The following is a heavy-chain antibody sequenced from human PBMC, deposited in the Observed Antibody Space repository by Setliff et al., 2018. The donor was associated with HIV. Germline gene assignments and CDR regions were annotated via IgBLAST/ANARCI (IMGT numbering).Heavy chain of an antibody. J-gene: IGHJ5*02. CDR1: GGSISSSNW. CDR2: IYHSGSA. D-gene: IGHD6-13*01. CDR3: ARILVAAAGTAFDP. Sequence: PSETLSLTCAVSGGSISSSNWWSWVRQHPGKGLEWIGEIYHSGSANYNPSLKSRVIIPIDKPKNKLSLMVSSVTAADTAVYYCARILVAAAGTAFDPWGQGILVTVSS. V-gene: IGHV4-4*02.